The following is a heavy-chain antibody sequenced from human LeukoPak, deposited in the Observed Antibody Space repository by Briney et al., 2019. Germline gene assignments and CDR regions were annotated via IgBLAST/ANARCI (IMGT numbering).Heavy chain of an antibody. CDR1: GGSISSYY. Sequence: SETLSLTCTVSGGSISSYYWSWIRQPPGKGLEWIGYIYYSGSTNYNPSLRSRVTISVDTSKNQFSLKLSSVTAADTAVYYCARGHSFFDYWGQGTLVTVSS. CDR2: IYYSGST. D-gene: IGHD5-18*01. CDR3: ARGHSFFDY. V-gene: IGHV4-59*01. J-gene: IGHJ4*02.